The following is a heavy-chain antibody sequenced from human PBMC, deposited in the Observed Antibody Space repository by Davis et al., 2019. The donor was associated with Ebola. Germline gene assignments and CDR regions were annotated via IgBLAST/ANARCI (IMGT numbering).Heavy chain of an antibody. D-gene: IGHD1-26*01. CDR2: MYSGGGR. CDR3: AKDTSNIWFDI. V-gene: IGHV3-53*01. J-gene: IGHJ3*02. Sequence: GESLKISCAASGFDVSSNYMAWVRQAPGKGLEWVAAMYSGGGRYYADSVKGRFTISRDNSKNTLYLQMNGLRVEDTAIYYCAKDTSNIWFDIWGQGTMVTVSS. CDR1: GFDVSSNY.